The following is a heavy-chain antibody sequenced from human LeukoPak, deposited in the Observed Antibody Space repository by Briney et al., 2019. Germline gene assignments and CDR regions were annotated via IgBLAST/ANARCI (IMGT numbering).Heavy chain of an antibody. V-gene: IGHV3-33*01. Sequence: GGSLRLSCAASGFTFSSHGMHWVRQAPGKGLEWVAVIWYDGSNKYYADSVKGRFTISRDNSKNTLYLQMSSLRAEDTAVYYCARGGYSSSSAYYYYYGMDVWGQGTTVTVSS. J-gene: IGHJ6*02. CDR2: IWYDGSNK. D-gene: IGHD6-6*01. CDR1: GFTFSSHG. CDR3: ARGGYSSSSAYYYYYGMDV.